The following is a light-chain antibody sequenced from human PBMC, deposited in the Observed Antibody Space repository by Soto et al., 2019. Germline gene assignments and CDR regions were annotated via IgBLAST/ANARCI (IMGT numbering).Light chain of an antibody. Sequence: DIVLTQSPGTLSLSPGERTTLSCRASQTINTNSLAWYQQQPGQVPRLLIYGASNRATGIPDRFSGSGSGTDFTLTISLLVPEDFAAYYCHQYASSSSWTFGHGTTVEIK. CDR1: QTINTNS. V-gene: IGKV3-20*01. J-gene: IGKJ1*01. CDR3: HQYASSSSWT. CDR2: GAS.